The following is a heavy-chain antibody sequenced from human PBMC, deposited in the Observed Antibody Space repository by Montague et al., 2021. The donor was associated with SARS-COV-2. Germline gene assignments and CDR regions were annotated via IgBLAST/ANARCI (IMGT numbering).Heavy chain of an antibody. CDR2: IWYDGSNE. D-gene: IGHD1-26*01. CDR3: ARGSVGGYYFDY. J-gene: IGHJ4*02. Sequence: SLRLSCAASEFIVSSYGLHWVRQAPGKGLEWVAHIWYDGSNENYVYSXKVLFTISRDNFKNTLYLQMNSLRAEDTAIYYCARGSVGGYYFDYWGQGTLVTVSS. V-gene: IGHV3-33*01. CDR1: EFIVSSYG.